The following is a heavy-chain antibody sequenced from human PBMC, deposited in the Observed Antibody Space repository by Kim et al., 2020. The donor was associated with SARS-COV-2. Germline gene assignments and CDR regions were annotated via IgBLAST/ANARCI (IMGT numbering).Heavy chain of an antibody. CDR2: TNPSGGST. D-gene: IGHD2-15*01. Sequence: ASVKVSCKASGYTFTSYYMHWVRQAPGQGLEWMGITNPSGGSTSYAQKFQGRVTMTRDTSTSTVYMELSSLRSEDTAVYYCAIHGSGGSCYDRSYYYYGMDVWGQGTTVPVSS. J-gene: IGHJ6*02. CDR1: GYTFTSYY. V-gene: IGHV1-46*01. CDR3: AIHGSGGSCYDRSYYYYGMDV.